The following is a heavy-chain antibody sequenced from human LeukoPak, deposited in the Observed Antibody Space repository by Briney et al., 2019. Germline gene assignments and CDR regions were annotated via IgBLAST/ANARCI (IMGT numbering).Heavy chain of an antibody. CDR3: ARVRNNWFDP. CDR2: IYYSGST. Sequence: SETLSLTCTVSGGSITSYYWSWIRQPPGKGLEWIGNIYYSGSTNYNPSLKSRVTISVDTSKNQFSLKVSSVTAADTAVYYCARVRNNWFDPWGQGTLVTVSS. J-gene: IGHJ5*02. V-gene: IGHV4-59*01. CDR1: GGSITSYY.